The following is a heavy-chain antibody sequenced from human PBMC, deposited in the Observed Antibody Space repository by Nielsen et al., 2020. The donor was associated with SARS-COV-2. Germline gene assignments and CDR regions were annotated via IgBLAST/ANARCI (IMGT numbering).Heavy chain of an antibody. D-gene: IGHD3-22*01. V-gene: IGHV4-39*02. CDR2: IYYSGST. J-gene: IGHJ5*02. CDR1: GGSISSSSYY. Sequence: GSLRLSCTVFGGSISSSSYYWGWIRQPPGKGLEWIGSIYYSGSTYYNPSLKSRVTISVDTSKNQFSLKLSSVTAADTAVYYCAREDYYDSSGPGNWFDPWGQGTLVTVSS. CDR3: AREDYYDSSGPGNWFDP.